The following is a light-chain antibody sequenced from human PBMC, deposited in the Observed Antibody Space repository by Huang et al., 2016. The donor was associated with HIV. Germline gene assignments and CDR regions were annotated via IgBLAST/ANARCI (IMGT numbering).Light chain of an antibody. Sequence: DIQMTQSPSSLSASIGDRITIACRASQDIDAYLAWYQHKPGKVPNLLISAASTLQSGVPSRVSGSGSGTNFTLTIGSLQPEDVGSYYCQKYNDVPRTFGHGTKVEIK. CDR2: AAS. CDR1: QDIDAY. V-gene: IGKV1-27*01. CDR3: QKYNDVPRT. J-gene: IGKJ1*01.